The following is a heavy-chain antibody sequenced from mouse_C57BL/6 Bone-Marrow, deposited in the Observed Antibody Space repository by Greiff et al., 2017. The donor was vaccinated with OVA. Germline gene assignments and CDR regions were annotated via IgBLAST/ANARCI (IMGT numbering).Heavy chain of an antibody. J-gene: IGHJ3*01. CDR1: GYTFTSYW. V-gene: IGHV1-69*01. CDR3: AREGVYYGNYAWFAY. CDR2: IDPSDSYT. Sequence: QVQLQQPGAELVMPGASVKLSCKASGYTFTSYWMHWVKQRPGQGLEWIGEIDPSDSYTNYNQKFKGKSTLTVDKSSSTAYVQLSSLTSEDSAVYYCAREGVYYGNYAWFAYWGQGTLVTVSA. D-gene: IGHD2-1*01.